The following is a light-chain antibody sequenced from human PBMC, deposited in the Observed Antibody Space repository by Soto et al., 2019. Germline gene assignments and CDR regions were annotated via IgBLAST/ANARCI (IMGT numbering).Light chain of an antibody. V-gene: IGKV1-5*03. Sequence: DIQMTQSPSTLSASEGGRVTISCRASQSVSIWLAWYQQRPGRAPKLLIYKSPILESGVPSRFSGSGSGTEFTLTISSLQPDDFATYYCQQFNTSPWTFGQGTKVDIK. CDR3: QQFNTSPWT. CDR1: QSVSIW. J-gene: IGKJ1*01. CDR2: KSP.